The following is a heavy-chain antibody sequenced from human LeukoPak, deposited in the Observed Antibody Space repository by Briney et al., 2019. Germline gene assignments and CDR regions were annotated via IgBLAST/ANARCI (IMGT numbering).Heavy chain of an antibody. D-gene: IGHD6-13*01. Sequence: PSETLSLTCAVYGGSFSGYYWSWIRQPPGEGLEWIGEINHSGSTNYNPSLKSRVTISVDTSKNQFSLKLTSVTAADTAMYYCARKQHLEPSSYYYYYMDVWGKGTTVTVS. J-gene: IGHJ6*03. CDR2: INHSGST. CDR3: ARKQHLEPSSYYYYYMDV. V-gene: IGHV4-34*01. CDR1: GGSFSGYY.